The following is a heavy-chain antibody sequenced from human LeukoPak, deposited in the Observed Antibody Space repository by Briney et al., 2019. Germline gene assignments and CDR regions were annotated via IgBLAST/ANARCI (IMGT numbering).Heavy chain of an antibody. CDR2: INPDTGDT. Sequence: ASVKVSCKASGYTFTSYCIHWVRQAPGQGLEWMGWINPDTGDTNFAQNFQGRVTMTRDTSIITAYMELSILRSDDTAVYYCARDRLAYGDYYFDYWGQGTLVTVSS. V-gene: IGHV1-2*02. J-gene: IGHJ4*02. CDR3: ARDRLAYGDYYFDY. CDR1: GYTFTSYC. D-gene: IGHD4-17*01.